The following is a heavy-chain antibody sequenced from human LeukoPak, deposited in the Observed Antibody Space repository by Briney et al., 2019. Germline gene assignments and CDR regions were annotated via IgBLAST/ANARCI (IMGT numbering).Heavy chain of an antibody. D-gene: IGHD2-2*02. CDR1: GYTFTGYY. CDR3: ARGYRSSTSCYSADAFDI. CDR2: INPNSGGT. Sequence: GASVKVSCKASGYTFTGYYMHWVRQAPGQGLEWMGWINPNSGGTNYAQKFQGRVTMTRDTSISTAYMELSRLRSDDTAVYYCARGYRSSTSCYSADAFDIWGQGTMVTVSS. J-gene: IGHJ3*02. V-gene: IGHV1-2*02.